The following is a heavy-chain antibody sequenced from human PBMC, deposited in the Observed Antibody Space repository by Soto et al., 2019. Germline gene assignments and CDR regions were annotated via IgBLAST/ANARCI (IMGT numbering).Heavy chain of an antibody. CDR1: GFTLRSYA. V-gene: IGHV3-23*01. Sequence: EVQLLESGGGLVQPGGSLRLSCAASGFTLRSYAMSWVRQAPEKGLEWVSAISGSGGSTYYADSVKGRFTISRDNSKNTLYLQMNSLRGEDTAVYYCAKDLGFRRWPVRTFDIWGQGTMVTVSS. CDR3: AKDLGFRRWPVRTFDI. J-gene: IGHJ3*02. D-gene: IGHD6-19*01. CDR2: ISGSGGST.